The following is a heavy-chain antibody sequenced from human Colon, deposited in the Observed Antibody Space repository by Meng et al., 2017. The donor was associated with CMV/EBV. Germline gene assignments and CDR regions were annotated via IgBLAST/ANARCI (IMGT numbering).Heavy chain of an antibody. Sequence: ASVKVSCKASGDTPPGYTMYWVRQAPGQGLEWLGWVNPDTKTTRYSQKLEGRVAMTTDSSTNTVYMHLDGLTSDDTAVYYFARGPLSGWQPDWGQGTLVTVSS. D-gene: IGHD6-19*01. V-gene: IGHV1-8*01. CDR1: GDTPPGYT. J-gene: IGHJ4*02. CDR3: ARGPLSGWQPD. CDR2: VNPDTKTT.